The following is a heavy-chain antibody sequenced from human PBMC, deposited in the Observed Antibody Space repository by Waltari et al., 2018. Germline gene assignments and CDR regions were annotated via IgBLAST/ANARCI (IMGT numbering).Heavy chain of an antibody. CDR2: IYSSGTT. D-gene: IGHD3-22*01. V-gene: IGHV4-59*12. J-gene: IGHJ3*02. CDR3: ARFRVRDYNDGSANPSRAFDI. Sequence: QVHLQESGRGLVKPSETLSLTCTVSGGSMSNYYWNWIRQTPGMGLEWIGYIYSSGTTNYNPFLKSRVRLSEDTSKNQFSLKLTSGTAAETGVYYCARFRVRDYNDGSANPSRAFDIWGQGTMVTVSS. CDR1: GGSMSNYY.